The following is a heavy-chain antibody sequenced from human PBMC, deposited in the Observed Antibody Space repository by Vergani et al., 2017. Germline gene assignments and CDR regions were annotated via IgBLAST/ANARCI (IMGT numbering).Heavy chain of an antibody. D-gene: IGHD3-3*01. CDR3: ARVPRFLEWFDY. J-gene: IGHJ5*01. CDR1: GGSISSSSYY. V-gene: IGHV4-39*07. CDR2: IYYSGST. Sequence: QLQLQESGPGLVKPSETLSLTCTVSGGSISSSSYYWGWILQPPGKGLEWIGSIYYSGSTYYNPSFKSRVTISVDTSKNQFSLKLSSVTAADTAVYYCARVPRFLEWFDYWGQGTLVTVSS.